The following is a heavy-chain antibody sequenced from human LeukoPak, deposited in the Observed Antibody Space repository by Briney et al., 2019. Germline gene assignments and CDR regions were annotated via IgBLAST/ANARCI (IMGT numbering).Heavy chain of an antibody. Sequence: ASVKVSCKASGYTFTTYYMNWVRQAPGQGLEWMGIINPSGGSTSYAQKFQARVTMTRDTSTSTVYMELSSLRSADTAVYYCARAYDSSGYYFDHWGQGTLVTVSS. CDR2: INPSGGST. D-gene: IGHD3-22*01. CDR3: ARAYDSSGYYFDH. J-gene: IGHJ4*02. CDR1: GYTFTTYY. V-gene: IGHV1-46*01.